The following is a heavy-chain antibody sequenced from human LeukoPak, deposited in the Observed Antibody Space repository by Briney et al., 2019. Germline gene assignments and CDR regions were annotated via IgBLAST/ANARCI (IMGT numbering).Heavy chain of an antibody. J-gene: IGHJ4*02. Sequence: GGSLRLSCAASGFTFGSYSMNWVRQAPGKGLEWVSSISSSSSYIYYADSVKGRFTISRDNAKNSLYLQMNSLRAEDTAVYYCARDQTTVTVFDYWGQGTLVTVSS. CDR3: ARDQTTVTVFDY. V-gene: IGHV3-21*01. CDR1: GFTFGSYS. CDR2: ISSSSSYI. D-gene: IGHD4-17*01.